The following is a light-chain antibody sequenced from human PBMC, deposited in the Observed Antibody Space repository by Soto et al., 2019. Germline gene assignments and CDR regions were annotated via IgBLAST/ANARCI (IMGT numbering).Light chain of an antibody. V-gene: IGLV1-51*01. CDR1: SSSIGSNY. Sequence: QSVLTQPPSVSAAPGQKVTISCCGSSSSIGSNYVCWYQQFPGAAPKLVMYETNKRPSGIPDRFSGSKSGTSATLDITGLQTGDEADYYCGTWDSSLNTDVFGTGTKLTVL. J-gene: IGLJ1*01. CDR3: GTWDSSLNTDV. CDR2: ETN.